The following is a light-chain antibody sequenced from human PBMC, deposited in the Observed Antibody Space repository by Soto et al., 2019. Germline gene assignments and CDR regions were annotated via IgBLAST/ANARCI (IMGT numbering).Light chain of an antibody. V-gene: IGKV3-20*01. CDR3: QQYGSTPPIT. CDR2: GTS. Sequence: EIVLTQSPGTLSLAPGERATFSCRASQSVNYLAWYQQKPGQSPRLLIYGTSSRVTGIPDRFSGSGSGTDFTLTISRLEPEDFAAYFCQQYGSTPPITFGQGTRLEIK. CDR1: QSVNY. J-gene: IGKJ5*01.